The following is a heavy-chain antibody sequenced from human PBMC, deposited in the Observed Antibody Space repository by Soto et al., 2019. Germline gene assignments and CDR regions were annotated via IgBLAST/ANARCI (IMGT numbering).Heavy chain of an antibody. CDR3: ARDLGGWPDY. CDR1: GGSFSPNY. Sequence: KPSETLSLTCTVSGGSFSPNYWSWIRQSPGKGLEWVGYIYYGGTTSYNPSLKSRVTITRDTSASTAYMELSSLRSEDTAVYYCARDLGGWPDYWGQGTLVTVSS. D-gene: IGHD2-15*01. J-gene: IGHJ4*02. CDR2: IYYGGTT. V-gene: IGHV4-59*01.